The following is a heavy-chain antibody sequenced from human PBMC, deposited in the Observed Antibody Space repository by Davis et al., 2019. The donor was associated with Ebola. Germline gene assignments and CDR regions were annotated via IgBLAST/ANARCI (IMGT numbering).Heavy chain of an antibody. Sequence: ASVKVSCKASGYTFTSYDINWVRQATGQGLEWMGWMNPNSGNTGYAQKFQGRVTITRNTSISTAYMELSSLRSEDTAVYYCARDSDFVVVPAAMLYYYGMDVWGQGTTVTVSS. J-gene: IGHJ6*02. CDR2: MNPNSGNT. CDR1: GYTFTSYD. D-gene: IGHD2-2*01. CDR3: ARDSDFVVVPAAMLYYYGMDV. V-gene: IGHV1-8*03.